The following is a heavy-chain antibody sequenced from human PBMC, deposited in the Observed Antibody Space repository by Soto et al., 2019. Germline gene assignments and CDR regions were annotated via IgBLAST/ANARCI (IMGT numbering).Heavy chain of an antibody. D-gene: IGHD2-21*01. CDR2: IYHSGST. J-gene: IGHJ4*02. V-gene: IGHV4-30-2*01. CDR1: GGSISSGGYS. CDR3: ARGNVVAIDY. Sequence: SETLSLTCAVSGGSISSGGYSWSWIRQPPGKGLEWIGYIYHSGSTYYNPSLKSRVTISVDRSKNQFSLKLSPVTAADTAVYYCARGNVVAIDYWGQGTLVTVSS.